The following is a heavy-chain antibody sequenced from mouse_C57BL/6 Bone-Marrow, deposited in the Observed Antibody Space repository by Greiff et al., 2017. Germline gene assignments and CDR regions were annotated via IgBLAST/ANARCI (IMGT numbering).Heavy chain of an antibody. CDR2: IYPSSGYT. D-gene: IGHD1-1*01. J-gene: IGHJ1*03. CDR3: ERDYYGSSYWYFAV. CDR1: GYTFTSYT. Sequence: VQLQQSGAELARPGASVKMSCKASGYTFTSYTMHWVKQRPGQGLEWIGYIYPSSGYTKYNQKFKDKATLTADKSSSTAYMQLSSLTSEDSAVYYCERDYYGSSYWYFAVWGRGTTITVSA. V-gene: IGHV1-4*01.